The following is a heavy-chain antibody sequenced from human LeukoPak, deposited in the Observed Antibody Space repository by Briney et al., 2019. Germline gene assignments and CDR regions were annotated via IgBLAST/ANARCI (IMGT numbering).Heavy chain of an antibody. J-gene: IGHJ4*02. CDR2: FDPEDGET. Sequence: ASVKVSCKVSGYTLTELSMHWVRQAPGKGLEWMGGFDPEDGETIYAQKFQGRVTMTTDTSTSTAYMELRSLRSDDTAVYYCARGATVVTRLIDYWGQGTLVTVSS. CDR1: GYTLTELS. CDR3: ARGATVVTRLIDY. V-gene: IGHV1-24*01. D-gene: IGHD4-23*01.